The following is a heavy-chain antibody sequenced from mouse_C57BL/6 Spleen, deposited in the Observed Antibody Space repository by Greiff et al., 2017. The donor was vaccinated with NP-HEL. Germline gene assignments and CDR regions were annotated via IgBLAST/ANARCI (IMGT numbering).Heavy chain of an antibody. V-gene: IGHV3-6*01. D-gene: IGHD1-1*01. CDR2: ISYDGSN. J-gene: IGHJ3*01. CDR3: AREQYGGAD. CDR1: GYSITSGYY. Sequence: EVQVVESGPGLVKPSQSLSLTCSVTGYSITSGYYWNWIRQFPGNKLEWMGYISYDGSNNSNPSLNNRISIPRVTSKAPFFLKLKSVTTEDTATYYGAREQYGGADWGQGTLVTVSA.